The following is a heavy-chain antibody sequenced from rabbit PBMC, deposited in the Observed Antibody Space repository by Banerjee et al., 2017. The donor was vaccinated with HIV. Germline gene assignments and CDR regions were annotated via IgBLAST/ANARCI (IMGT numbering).Heavy chain of an antibody. CDR2: IAADTDYT. V-gene: IGHV1S40*01. CDR1: GFSFSSSYY. J-gene: IGHJ6*01. Sequence: QSLEESGGDLVKPGASLTLTCTASGFSFSSSYYMCWVRQAPGKGLEWIACIAADTDYTWYANWAKGRFSISKTSSTTVTLQMTSLTAADTATYFCARFDVEYTDYSLWGPGTLVTVS. CDR3: ARFDVEYTDYSL. D-gene: IGHD7-1*01.